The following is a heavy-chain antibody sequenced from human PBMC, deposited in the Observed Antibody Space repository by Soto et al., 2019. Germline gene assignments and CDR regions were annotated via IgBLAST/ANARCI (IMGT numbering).Heavy chain of an antibody. CDR2: MNPNSGNT. CDR3: ARGRGVVPAATGFDP. Sequence: ASVKVSCKASGYTFTSYDINWVRRATGQGLEWMGWMNPNSGNTGYAQKFQGRVTMTRNTSISTAYMELSSLRSEDTAVYYCARGRGVVPAATGFDPWGQGTLVTVSS. D-gene: IGHD2-2*01. J-gene: IGHJ5*02. V-gene: IGHV1-8*01. CDR1: GYTFTSYD.